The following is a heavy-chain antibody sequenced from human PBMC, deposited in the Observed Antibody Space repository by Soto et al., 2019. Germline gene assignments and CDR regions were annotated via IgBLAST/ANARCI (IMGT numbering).Heavy chain of an antibody. CDR1: GFTFSSYA. Sequence: GGSLRLSCAASGFTFSSYAMHWVRQAPGKGLEWVAVISYDGSNKYYADSVKGRFTISRDNSKNTLYLQMNSLRAEDTAVYYCASYYVDYWGQGTLVTVSS. V-gene: IGHV3-30-3*01. CDR2: ISYDGSNK. CDR3: ASYYVDY. J-gene: IGHJ4*02. D-gene: IGHD3-10*02.